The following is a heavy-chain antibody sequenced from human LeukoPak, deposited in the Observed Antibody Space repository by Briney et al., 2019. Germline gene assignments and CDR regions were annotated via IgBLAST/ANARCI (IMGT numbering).Heavy chain of an antibody. CDR3: ARVVVTARSNWFDP. Sequence: ASVKVSCKASGGTFSSYAISWVRQAPGQGLEWMGGIIPIFGTANYAQKLQGRVTMTTDTSTSTAYMELRSLRSDDTAVYFCARVVVTARSNWFDPWGQGTLVTVSS. CDR2: IIPIFGTA. J-gene: IGHJ5*02. CDR1: GGTFSSYA. V-gene: IGHV1-69*05. D-gene: IGHD2-21*02.